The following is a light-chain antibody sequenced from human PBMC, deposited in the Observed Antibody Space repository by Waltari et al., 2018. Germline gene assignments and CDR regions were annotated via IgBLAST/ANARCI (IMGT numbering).Light chain of an antibody. CDR3: SSSTSSTTRV. CDR1: SSDVGAYNY. V-gene: IGLV2-14*03. CDR2: DVR. J-gene: IGLJ3*02. Sequence: QSALTQPASVSASPGQSITISCTGTSSDVGAYNYVSWYQQHQGKTPKLIIYDVRIRPSGVSNRFSGSMSGNTASLTISGLQADDEADYYCSSSTSSTTRVFGGGTRLTVL.